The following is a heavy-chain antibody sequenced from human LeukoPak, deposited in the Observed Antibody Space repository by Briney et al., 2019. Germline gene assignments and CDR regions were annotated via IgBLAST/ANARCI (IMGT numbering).Heavy chain of an antibody. Sequence: ASVKVSCKASGYTFTSYAMHWVRQAPGQTLEGLGWINPANGYAKYYQELQVRVTITRDTSASAAYLELSSLRSDDTAVYYCARDPGIYYDSSGYRETPWEEAFDIWGQGTMVTVSS. V-gene: IGHV1-3*01. CDR1: GYTFTSYA. J-gene: IGHJ3*02. CDR2: INPANGYA. D-gene: IGHD3-22*01. CDR3: ARDPGIYYDSSGYRETPWEEAFDI.